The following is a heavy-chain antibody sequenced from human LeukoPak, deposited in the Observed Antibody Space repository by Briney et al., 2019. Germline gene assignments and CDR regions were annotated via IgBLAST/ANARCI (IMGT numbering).Heavy chain of an antibody. Sequence: GGSLRLSCAASGFTFSSYGMHWVRQAPGKGLEWVAVIWYDGSNKYYADSVKGRFTISRDNSKNTLYLQMNSLRVEDTAVYYCARFGTRCSSTSCYRNDAFDIWGQGTMVTVSS. CDR2: IWYDGSNK. D-gene: IGHD2-2*01. V-gene: IGHV3-33*01. CDR3: ARFGTRCSSTSCYRNDAFDI. J-gene: IGHJ3*02. CDR1: GFTFSSYG.